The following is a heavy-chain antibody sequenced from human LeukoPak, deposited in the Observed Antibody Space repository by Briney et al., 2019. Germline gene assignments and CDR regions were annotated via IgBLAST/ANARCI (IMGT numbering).Heavy chain of an antibody. Sequence: SETLSLTCAVYGGSFSGYYWTWIRQPPGKRLEWIGEIIDTGSTKYNSSLKSRVTISVDTSKNQFSLSLDSVTAADTPVYYCARGLASGYPPIPFDYWGQGTLVTVSS. CDR3: ARGLASGYPPIPFDY. J-gene: IGHJ4*02. V-gene: IGHV4-34*12. CDR2: IIDTGST. CDR1: GGSFSGYY. D-gene: IGHD3-3*01.